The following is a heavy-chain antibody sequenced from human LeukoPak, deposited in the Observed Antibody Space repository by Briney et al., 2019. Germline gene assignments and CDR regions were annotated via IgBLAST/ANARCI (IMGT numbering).Heavy chain of an antibody. CDR2: ICEGRTT. D-gene: IGHD2-15*01. CDR1: GASISSRGYC. J-gene: IGHJ5*02. V-gene: IGHV4-39*07. CDR3: ARVLGYCSGGSCENWFDP. Sequence: PSETLSLTCTVSGASISSRGYCWGWVRQPPGKGLEWIGSICEGRTTYYIPSLKSRIAISIDTSKSQFSLILTSVTAADTAEYYCARVLGYCSGGSCENWFDPWGQGTLVTVSS.